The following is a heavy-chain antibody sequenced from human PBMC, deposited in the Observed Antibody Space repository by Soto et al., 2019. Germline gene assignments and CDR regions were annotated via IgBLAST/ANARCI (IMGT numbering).Heavy chain of an antibody. CDR3: ARLYCSSSTCDSWFDT. V-gene: IGHV5-10-1*01. J-gene: IGHJ5*02. CDR1: GYTFTTFW. CDR2: IYPRDSYT. Sequence: XESLKISWTGFGYTFTTFWLIWVRQMPGRGLEWMGSIYPRDSYTNYSPSFQGHVTISVDKSISTAYLQWGSLKASDTAMYYCARLYCSSSTCDSWFDTWGQGTLVTVSS. D-gene: IGHD2-2*01.